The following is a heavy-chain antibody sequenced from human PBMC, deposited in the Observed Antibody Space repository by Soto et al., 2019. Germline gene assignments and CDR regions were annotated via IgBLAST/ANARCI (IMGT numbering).Heavy chain of an antibody. CDR2: IYYSGST. CDR3: ARDRIAAAGTFDY. J-gene: IGHJ4*02. V-gene: IGHV4-30-4*01. Sequence: PSETLSLTCTVSGGSISSGDYYWSWIRQPPGKGLEWIGYIYYSGSTYYNPSLKSRVTISVDTSKNQFSLKLSSVTAADTAVYYCARDRIAAAGTFDYWGQGTLVTVSS. CDR1: GGSISSGDYY. D-gene: IGHD6-13*01.